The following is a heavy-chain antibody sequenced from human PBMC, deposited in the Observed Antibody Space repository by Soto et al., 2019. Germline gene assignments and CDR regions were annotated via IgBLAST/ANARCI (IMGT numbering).Heavy chain of an antibody. V-gene: IGHV1-3*01. D-gene: IGHD2-2*01. Sequence: ASVKVSCKASGYTFTSYAMHWVRQAPGQRLEWMGWINAGNGNTKYSQKFRGRVTITRDTSASTAYMELSSLRSEDTAVYYCARSGRDIVVVPAAKVSRAFDYWGQGTLVTVSS. CDR1: GYTFTSYA. J-gene: IGHJ4*02. CDR2: INAGNGNT. CDR3: ARSGRDIVVVPAAKVSRAFDY.